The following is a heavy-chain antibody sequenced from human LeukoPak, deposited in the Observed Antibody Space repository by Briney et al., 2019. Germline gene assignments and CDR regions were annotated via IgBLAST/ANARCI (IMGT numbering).Heavy chain of an antibody. D-gene: IGHD1-26*01. J-gene: IGHJ4*02. CDR2: IKEDGSEK. Sequence: GGSLRLSCAASGFTLSTYWMSWVRQAPGKGLEWVANIKEDGSEKYYVDSVKGRFTISRDNAKNSLSLQMNSLRAEDTAVYYCAKDRVGATLYFDCWGQGTLVTVSS. CDR3: AKDRVGATLYFDC. V-gene: IGHV3-7*03. CDR1: GFTLSTYW.